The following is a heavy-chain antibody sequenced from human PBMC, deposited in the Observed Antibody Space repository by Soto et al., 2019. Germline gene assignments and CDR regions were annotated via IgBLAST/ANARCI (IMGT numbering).Heavy chain of an antibody. Sequence: SETLSLTCSVYGGSFSGYYWSWIRQPPGKGLEWIGEINHSGSTNYNPSLNSRVTISVDTSKNQFSLKLSSVTAADTAVYYCARGGGYSSHFDYWGQGTLVTVSS. J-gene: IGHJ4*02. CDR3: ARGGGYSSHFDY. CDR2: INHSGST. V-gene: IGHV4-34*01. CDR1: GGSFSGYY. D-gene: IGHD4-4*01.